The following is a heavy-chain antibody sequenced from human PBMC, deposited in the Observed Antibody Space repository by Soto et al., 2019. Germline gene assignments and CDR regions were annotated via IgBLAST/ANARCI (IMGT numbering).Heavy chain of an antibody. J-gene: IGHJ4*02. CDR2: IIPIFGTA. V-gene: IGHV1-69*13. CDR3: ASPRPYDSSGYYI. Sequence: ASVKVSCKASGYTFTSYGISWVRQAPGQGLEWMGGIIPIFGTANYAQKFQGRVTITADESTSTAYMELSSLRSEDTAVYYCASPRPYDSSGYYIWGQGTLVTVSS. D-gene: IGHD3-22*01. CDR1: GYTFTSYG.